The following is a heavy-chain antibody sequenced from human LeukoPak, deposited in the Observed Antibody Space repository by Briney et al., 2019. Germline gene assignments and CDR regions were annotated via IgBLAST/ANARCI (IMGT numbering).Heavy chain of an antibody. D-gene: IGHD7-27*01. CDR3: AKDGNWARFEN. Sequence: GGSLRLSCAASGFTFSSYSMNWVRQAPGKGLEWVSSISSSSSYIYYADSVKGRFTISRDNAKNTLYLQMNRPRAEDTAAYYCAKDGNWARFENWGQGTLVTVSS. V-gene: IGHV3-21*04. J-gene: IGHJ4*02. CDR2: ISSSSSYI. CDR1: GFTFSSYS.